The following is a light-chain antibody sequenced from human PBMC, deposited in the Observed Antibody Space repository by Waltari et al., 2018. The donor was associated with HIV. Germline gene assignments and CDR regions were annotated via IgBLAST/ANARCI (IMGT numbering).Light chain of an antibody. CDR2: GAS. Sequence: EIVLTQSPGTLSLSPGERATLSCRASQSVSSSYLDWYQQKPGQAPRLLIYGASSRATGIPDRFSGSGSGTDFTLTISRLEPEDFAVYYCQQYGTSKTFGQGTRLEIK. CDR1: QSVSSSY. J-gene: IGKJ5*01. V-gene: IGKV3-20*01. CDR3: QQYGTSKT.